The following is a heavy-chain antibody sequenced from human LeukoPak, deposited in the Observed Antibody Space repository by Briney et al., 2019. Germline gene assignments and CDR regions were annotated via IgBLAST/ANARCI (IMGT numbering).Heavy chain of an antibody. CDR3: ARVLRGGYSSGWYTGNYYYYMDV. Sequence: SETLSLTCAVYGGSFSGYYWSWIRQPPGKGLEWMGEINHSGSTNYNPSLKSRVTISVDTSKNQFSLKLSSVTAADTAVYYCARVLRGGYSSGWYTGNYYYYMDVWGKGTTVTVSS. CDR1: GGSFSGYY. D-gene: IGHD6-19*01. V-gene: IGHV4-34*01. J-gene: IGHJ6*03. CDR2: INHSGST.